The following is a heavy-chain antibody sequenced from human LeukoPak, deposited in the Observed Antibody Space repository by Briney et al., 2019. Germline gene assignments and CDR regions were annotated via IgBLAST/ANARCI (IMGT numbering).Heavy chain of an antibody. CDR1: GDSFAYW. V-gene: IGHV5-51*01. Sequence: GESLKISFKVSGDSFAYWIGWVRQMPGKGLEWMGIIYPGDSDTKYIPSFQGQVTISADESMNTAFLQWSSLKASDNAMYYCARQSGLGSYFSDGSGIRSSPFDFWGQGTMVSVSS. D-gene: IGHD2-15*01. CDR3: ARQSGLGSYFSDGSGIRSSPFDF. CDR2: IYPGDSDT. J-gene: IGHJ3*01.